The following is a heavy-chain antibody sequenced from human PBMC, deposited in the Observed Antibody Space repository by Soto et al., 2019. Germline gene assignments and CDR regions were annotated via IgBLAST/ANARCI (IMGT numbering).Heavy chain of an antibody. V-gene: IGHV3-9*01. CDR1: GFTFDDYA. Sequence: PGGYLRLSCAASGFTFDDYAMHWVRQAPGKGLEWVSGISWNSGIIDYADSVKGRLTISRDNAKNSLYLQMNSLRAEDTALYYCAKGYSYGVLEPLGYWGQGTLVTV. CDR2: ISWNSGII. J-gene: IGHJ4*02. D-gene: IGHD5-18*01. CDR3: AKGYSYGVLEPLGY.